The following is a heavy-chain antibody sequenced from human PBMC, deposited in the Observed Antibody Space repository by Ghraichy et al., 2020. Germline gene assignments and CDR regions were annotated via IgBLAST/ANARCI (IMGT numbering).Heavy chain of an antibody. CDR3: ARGGYYYYDSSGYYASTSYYFDY. CDR2: IYYSGST. CDR1: GDSINSFY. Sequence: SETLSLTCTVSGDSINSFYWSWIRQPPGKGLEWIGYIYYSGSTKYNPSLKSRVTISVDTSKNQFSLKLSSVTAADTAVYYCARGGYYYYDSSGYYASTSYYFDYWGQGTLVTVSS. J-gene: IGHJ4*02. V-gene: IGHV4-59*01. D-gene: IGHD3-22*01.